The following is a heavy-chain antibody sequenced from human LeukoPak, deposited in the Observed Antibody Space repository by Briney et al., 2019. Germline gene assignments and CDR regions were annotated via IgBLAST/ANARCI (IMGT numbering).Heavy chain of an antibody. J-gene: IGHJ4*02. Sequence: ASVTVSCKASGYTFTGYDMHWVRQAPGQGLEWMGWINPNSGGTKYAQTFQGRVTMTRDTSISTAYMELSRLRSDDTAVYYCARDHRHCSGGSCYSESHFDYWGQGTLVAVSS. D-gene: IGHD2-15*01. V-gene: IGHV1-2*02. CDR1: GYTFTGYD. CDR2: INPNSGGT. CDR3: ARDHRHCSGGSCYSESHFDY.